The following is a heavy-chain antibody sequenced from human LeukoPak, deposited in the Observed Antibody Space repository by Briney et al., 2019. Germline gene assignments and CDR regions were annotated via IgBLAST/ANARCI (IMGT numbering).Heavy chain of an antibody. CDR2: INPKSGGT. D-gene: IGHD3-3*01. Sequence: ASVKVSCKASGYTFTDYFMNWVRQAPGQGLEWMGWINPKSGGTVYAQKFQGRVTMTRGTSSSTAYMELSRLRFDDTVVYYCARGPRITIFGVVMANDAFDIWGQGTMVTVSS. V-gene: IGHV1-2*02. CDR3: ARGPRITIFGVVMANDAFDI. J-gene: IGHJ3*02. CDR1: GYTFTDYF.